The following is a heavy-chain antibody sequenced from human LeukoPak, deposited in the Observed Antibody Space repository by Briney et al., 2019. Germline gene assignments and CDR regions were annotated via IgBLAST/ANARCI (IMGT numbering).Heavy chain of an antibody. CDR2: ISSSGSTI. CDR3: ARDLSLTGYNSFDY. D-gene: IGHD3-9*01. J-gene: IGHJ4*02. CDR1: GFTFSDYY. V-gene: IGHV3-11*01. Sequence: GGSLRLPCAASGFTFSDYYMSWIRQAPGKGLEWVSYISSSGSTIYYADSVKGRFTISRDNAKKSLYLQMNSLRAEDTAVYYCARDLSLTGYNSFDYWGQGTLVTVSS.